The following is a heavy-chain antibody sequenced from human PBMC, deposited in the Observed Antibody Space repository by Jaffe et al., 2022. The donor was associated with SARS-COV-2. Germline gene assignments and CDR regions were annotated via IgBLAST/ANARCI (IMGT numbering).Heavy chain of an antibody. J-gene: IGHJ5*02. CDR1: GFTFSSYA. V-gene: IGHV3-23*01. CDR3: AKSTNYYDSSGPLGRFDP. CDR2: ISGSGGST. D-gene: IGHD3-22*01. Sequence: EVQLLESGGGLVQPGGSLRLSCAASGFTFSSYAMSWVRQAPGKGLEWVSAISGSGGSTYYADSVKGRFTISRDNSKNTLYLQMNSLRAEDTAVYYCAKSTNYYDSSGPLGRFDPWGQGTLVTVSS.